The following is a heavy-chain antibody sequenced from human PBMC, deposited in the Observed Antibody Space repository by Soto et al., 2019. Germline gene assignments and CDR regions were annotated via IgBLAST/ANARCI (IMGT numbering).Heavy chain of an antibody. CDR3: AREESSWTYTPNWFDP. V-gene: IGHV4-4*07. CDR1: GGSSTLYY. J-gene: IGHJ5*02. Sequence: SEALSLTCNVPGGSSTLYYWSWIRQPAGKGLEWIGRISSTGNTNYNPSLNSRVTMSLDTSKKKISLNMRSVTAADTAVYFCAREESSWTYTPNWFDPWGQGTLVPVSS. CDR2: ISSTGNT. D-gene: IGHD3-10*01.